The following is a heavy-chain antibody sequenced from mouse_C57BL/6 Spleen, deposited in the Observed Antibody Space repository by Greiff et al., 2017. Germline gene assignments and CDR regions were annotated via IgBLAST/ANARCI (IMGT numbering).Heavy chain of an antibody. V-gene: IGHV5-6*01. CDR3: ARHRGLGNCYAMDY. D-gene: IGHD2-1*01. CDR2: ISSGGSHP. J-gene: IGHJ4*01. CDR1: GFTFSSYG. Sequence: EVHLVESGGDLVKPGGSLKLSCAASGFTFSSYGLSWVRQTPDKRLAWVATISSGGSHPYYPDSVKGPFTISRDNAKNTLYLQMSSLKSEDTAMYYCARHRGLGNCYAMDYWGQGASVTVSS.